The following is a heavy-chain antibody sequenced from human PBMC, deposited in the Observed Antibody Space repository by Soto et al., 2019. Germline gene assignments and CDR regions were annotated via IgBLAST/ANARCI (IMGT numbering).Heavy chain of an antibody. CDR1: GYTFTGYY. CDR2: INPNSGGT. D-gene: IGHD3-16*02. V-gene: IGHV1-2*04. CDR3: AVSPDPISSYGMDV. Sequence: QVQLVQSGAEVKKPGASVKVSCKASGYTFTGYYMHWVRQAPGQGLEWMGWINPNSGGTNYAQKFQGWVTITRDTSIITAYMQLSRLRSDDTAVYYSAVSPDPISSYGMDVCGQGTTVTVSS. J-gene: IGHJ6*02.